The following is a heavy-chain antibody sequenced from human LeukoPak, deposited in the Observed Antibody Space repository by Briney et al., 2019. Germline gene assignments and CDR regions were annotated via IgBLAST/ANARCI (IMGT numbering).Heavy chain of an antibody. J-gene: IGHJ4*02. CDR1: GFPFSDYW. Sequence: GGSLRLSCAASGFPFSDYWMDWVRQAPGKGMEWVANIKQDGSEGYYADSVKGRFSISRDNAKSSLYLQMNSLRAEDTAVYYCSRSLDYWGQGALVTVSS. CDR3: SRSLDY. CDR2: IKQDGSEG. V-gene: IGHV3-7*01.